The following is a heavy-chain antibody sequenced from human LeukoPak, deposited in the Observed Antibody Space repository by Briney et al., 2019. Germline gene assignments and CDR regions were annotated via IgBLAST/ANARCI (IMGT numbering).Heavy chain of an antibody. J-gene: IGHJ4*02. D-gene: IGHD4-11*01. CDR1: GFSFSSYS. CDR3: ARGEGSNYLNY. V-gene: IGHV3-48*01. CDR2: ISRGSNTI. Sequence: GRSLRLSCAASGFSFSSYSMNWVRQAPGKGLQWVSYISRGSNTIYYADSVKGRFTISRDNAKNSLYLQMNSLRAEDTAVYYCARGEGSNYLNYWGQGTLVTVSS.